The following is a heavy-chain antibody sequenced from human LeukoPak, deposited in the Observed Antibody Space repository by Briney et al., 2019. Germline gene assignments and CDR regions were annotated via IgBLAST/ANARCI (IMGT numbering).Heavy chain of an antibody. D-gene: IGHD3-3*01. V-gene: IGHV4-61*02. CDR2: IYTSGST. CDR1: GGSISSGSCY. Sequence: SETLSLTCTVPGGSISSGSCYWSWIRQPAGKGLEWIGRIYTSGSTNYNPSLKSRVTISVDTSKNQFSLKLSSVTAADTAVYYCAREGTIFGVVIIDFWYFDLWGRGTLVTVSS. J-gene: IGHJ2*01. CDR3: AREGTIFGVVIIDFWYFDL.